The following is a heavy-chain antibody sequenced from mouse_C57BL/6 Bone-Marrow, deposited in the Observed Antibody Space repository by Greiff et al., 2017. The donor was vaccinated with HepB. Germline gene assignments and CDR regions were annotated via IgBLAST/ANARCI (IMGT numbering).Heavy chain of an antibody. CDR2: IHPSDSDT. V-gene: IGHV1-74*01. Sequence: QVQLQQPGAELVKPGASVKVSCKASGYTFTSYWMHWVKQRPGQGLEWIGRIHPSDSDTNYNQKFKGKATLTVDKSSSTAYMQLSSLTSEDSAVYDCATSTVVATEEYFDVWGTGTTVTVSS. D-gene: IGHD1-1*01. CDR3: ATSTVVATEEYFDV. CDR1: GYTFTSYW. J-gene: IGHJ1*03.